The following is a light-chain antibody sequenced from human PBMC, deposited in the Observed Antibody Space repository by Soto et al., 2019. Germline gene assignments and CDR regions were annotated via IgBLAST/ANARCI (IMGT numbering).Light chain of an antibody. Sequence: DIHITQSPSSLSASVGDRVSITCRASHGISNYLAWYQQKPGKVPKLLIYAASTLQSGVPSRFSGSGSGTDFTLTISSLQPEDVATYYCQKYNSAPLTFGGGTKVDIK. CDR1: HGISNY. V-gene: IGKV1-27*01. CDR2: AAS. J-gene: IGKJ4*01. CDR3: QKYNSAPLT.